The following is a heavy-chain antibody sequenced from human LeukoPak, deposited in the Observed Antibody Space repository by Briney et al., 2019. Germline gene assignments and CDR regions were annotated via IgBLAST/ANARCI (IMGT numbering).Heavy chain of an antibody. J-gene: IGHJ4*02. V-gene: IGHV1-18*04. D-gene: IGHD1-14*01. CDR1: GYTFTGYW. CDR3: ARDPDRYFGY. Sequence: GASVKVSCKASGYTFTGYWMHWVRQAPGQGLEWMGWINPNSGDTNYAQKLQGRVTMTTDTSTSTAYMELRSLRSDDTAVYYCARDPDRYFGYWGQGTLVTVSS. CDR2: INPNSGDT.